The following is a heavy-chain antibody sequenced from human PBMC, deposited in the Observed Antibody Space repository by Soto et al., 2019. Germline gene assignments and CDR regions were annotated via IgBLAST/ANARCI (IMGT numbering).Heavy chain of an antibody. CDR2: ISSSSSTI. Sequence: LSLTCAVYGGSFSGYYWSWIRQPPGKGLEWVSFISSSSSTIYYADSVKGRFAISRDNARMSLYLQMNSLTAEDTAVYYCVSETTAGFWGRGTLVTVSS. D-gene: IGHD1-1*01. J-gene: IGHJ4*02. V-gene: IGHV3-11*04. CDR1: GGSFSGYY. CDR3: VSETTAGF.